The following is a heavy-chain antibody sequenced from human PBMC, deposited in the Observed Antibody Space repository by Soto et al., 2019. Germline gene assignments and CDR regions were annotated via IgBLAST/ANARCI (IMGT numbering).Heavy chain of an antibody. D-gene: IGHD3-22*01. CDR2: ISGSGGST. J-gene: IGHJ4*02. CDR1: GFTFSGYA. CDR3: AKDPDQPAYYYDSSGPDSDY. Sequence: GGSLRLSCAASGFTFSGYAMSWVRQAPGKGLEWVSAISGSGGSTYYADSVKGRFTISRDNSKNTLYLQMNSLRAEDTAVYYCAKDPDQPAYYYDSSGPDSDYWGQGTLVTVSS. V-gene: IGHV3-23*01.